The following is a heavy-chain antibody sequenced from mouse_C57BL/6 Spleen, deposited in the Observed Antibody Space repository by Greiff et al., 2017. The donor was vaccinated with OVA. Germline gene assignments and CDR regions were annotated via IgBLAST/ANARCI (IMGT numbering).Heavy chain of an antibody. CDR3: ARRWLLLEGAMDY. V-gene: IGHV1-81*01. Sequence: VQLQQSGAELASPGASVKLSCKASGYTFTSYGISWVKQRTGQGLEWIGEIYPRSGNTYYNEKFKGKATLTADKSSSTAYMELRSLTSEDSAVYFCARRWLLLEGAMDYWGQGTSVTVSS. CDR1: GYTFTSYG. J-gene: IGHJ4*01. D-gene: IGHD2-3*01. CDR2: IYPRSGNT.